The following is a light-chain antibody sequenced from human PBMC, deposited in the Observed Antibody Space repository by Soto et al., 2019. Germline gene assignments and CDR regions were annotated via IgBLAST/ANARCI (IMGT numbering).Light chain of an antibody. V-gene: IGLV2-14*01. CDR3: SSYTSSSTLHVV. Sequence: QSALTQPASVSGSPGQSITISCTGTSSDVGGYNYVSWYQQHPGKAPKLMIYDVSNRPSGVSNRFSGSKSGNTASLTISGLQAEDEADYYCSSYTSSSTLHVVFCGGTKVTVL. CDR1: SSDVGGYNY. J-gene: IGLJ2*01. CDR2: DVS.